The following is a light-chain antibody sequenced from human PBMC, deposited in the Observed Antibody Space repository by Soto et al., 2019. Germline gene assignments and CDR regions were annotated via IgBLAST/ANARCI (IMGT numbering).Light chain of an antibody. CDR3: QQYGSSPQT. V-gene: IGKV3-20*01. CDR2: GAS. Sequence: EIVMTQSPATLSVSPGERSTLSCRASQSVSSSYLAWYQQKPGQAPRLLIYGASSRATGIPDRFSGSGSGTDFTLTISRLEPEDFAVYYCQQYGSSPQTFGQGTTGDIK. J-gene: IGKJ1*01. CDR1: QSVSSSY.